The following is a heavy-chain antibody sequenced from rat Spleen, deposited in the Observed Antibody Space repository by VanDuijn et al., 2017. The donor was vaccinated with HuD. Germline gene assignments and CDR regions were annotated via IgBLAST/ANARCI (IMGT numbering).Heavy chain of an antibody. CDR1: GYTITSGY. CDR3: ARRGGSYYFDY. J-gene: IGHJ2*01. Sequence: EIQLQESGPGLVKPSQSLSLTCSVTGYTITSGYDWSWIRKFPGNKMEWMGYISYSGSTNYNPSLKSRIPITRDTSKNQFFLQFNSVTTEDTATYYCARRGGSYYFDYWGQGVMVTVSS. D-gene: IGHD1-2*01. V-gene: IGHV3-4*01. CDR2: ISYSGST.